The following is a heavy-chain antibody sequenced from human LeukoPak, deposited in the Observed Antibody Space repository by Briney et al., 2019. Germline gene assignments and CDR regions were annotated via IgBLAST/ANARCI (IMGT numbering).Heavy chain of an antibody. Sequence: ASVKVSCKVSGYTLTELSMHWVRQAPGKGLEWMGGFDPEDGETIYAQKFQGRVTMTEDTSTDTAYMELSSLRSEDTAVYYCARVQVSGGTHTNAYFDYWGQGTLVTVSS. CDR2: FDPEDGET. CDR3: ARVQVSGGTHTNAYFDY. CDR1: GYTLTELS. D-gene: IGHD2-15*01. V-gene: IGHV1-24*01. J-gene: IGHJ4*02.